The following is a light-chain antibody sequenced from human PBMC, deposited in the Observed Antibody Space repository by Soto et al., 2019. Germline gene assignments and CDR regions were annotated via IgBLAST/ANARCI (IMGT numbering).Light chain of an antibody. CDR2: DAS. J-gene: IGKJ5*01. Sequence: EIQMTQSPSSVSASVGDRLTRTCRASKRVRSWLAWYQQKPGIAAQLLIYDASSLQSGVPSRFSGSGSGTDFTLTISSLQPEDFAVYYCHQYGSSPITFGQGTRLEIK. CDR3: HQYGSSPIT. CDR1: KRVRSW. V-gene: IGKV1D-12*01.